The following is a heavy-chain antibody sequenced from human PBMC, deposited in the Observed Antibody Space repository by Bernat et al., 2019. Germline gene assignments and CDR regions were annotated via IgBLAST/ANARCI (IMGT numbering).Heavy chain of an antibody. CDR3: ARALYSGYELDY. J-gene: IGHJ4*02. D-gene: IGHD5-12*01. Sequence: QVQLQESGPGLVKPSETLSLTCTVSGGSISSYYWSWIRQPPGKGLEWIGYIYYSGSTNYNPSLKSRVTISVDTSKNQFSLKLSSVTAADTAVYYCARALYSGYELDYWGPGTLVTVSS. CDR2: IYYSGST. V-gene: IGHV4-59*01. CDR1: GGSISSYY.